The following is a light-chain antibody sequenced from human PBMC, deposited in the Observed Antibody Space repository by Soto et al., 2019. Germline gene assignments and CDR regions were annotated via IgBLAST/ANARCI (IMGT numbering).Light chain of an antibody. CDR2: GAS. CDR1: QSVSSSY. Sequence: EIVLTQSPGALSLSPGERATLSCGASQSVSSSYLAWYQQKPGQAPRLLIYGASTRATGIPDRFSGSGSGTDFTLTISRLEPEDFEVYYCQQYGSSPRTFCQGTKVEIK. CDR3: QQYGSSPRT. J-gene: IGKJ1*01. V-gene: IGKV3-20*01.